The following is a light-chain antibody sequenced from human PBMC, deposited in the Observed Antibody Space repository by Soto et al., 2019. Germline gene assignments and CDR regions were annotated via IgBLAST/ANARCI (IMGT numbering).Light chain of an antibody. CDR1: GSNIGNNY. J-gene: IGLJ2*01. CDR2: ENN. CDR3: RTWDSSLSAVV. V-gene: IGLV1-51*02. Sequence: QSVLTQPPSVSAAPGQKVTISCSGSGSNIGNNYVSWYRQLPGTAPKLLIYENNKRPSGIPDRISASKSGTSATLGITGLQTGDEADYYCRTWDSSLSAVVFGGGTKLTVL.